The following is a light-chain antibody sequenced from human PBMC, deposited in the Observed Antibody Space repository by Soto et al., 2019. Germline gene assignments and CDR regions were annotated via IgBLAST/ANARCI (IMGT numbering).Light chain of an antibody. CDR2: GAS. CDR3: QQYHNWPRT. Sequence: EIVMTQSPATLSVSPGERATLSCRASQSISSNLAWYQQKPGQAPRLLIYGASTRATGIPARFSGSGSETEFTPTISSLQSEDFAVYYCQQYHNWPRTFGQGTKVDIK. V-gene: IGKV3-15*01. CDR1: QSISSN. J-gene: IGKJ1*01.